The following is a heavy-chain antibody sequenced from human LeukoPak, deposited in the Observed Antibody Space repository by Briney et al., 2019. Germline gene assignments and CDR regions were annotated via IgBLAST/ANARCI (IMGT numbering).Heavy chain of an antibody. J-gene: IGHJ6*04. Sequence: PGGALRLSCAASGFTFSSYGMHWVRQAPGKGLEWGAVIWYDGSNKYYADSVKGRFTISRDNSKNTLYLQMNSLRAEDTAVYYCARDHCSSTSCYAYYYYGMDVWGKGTTVTVSS. CDR2: IWYDGSNK. D-gene: IGHD2-2*01. CDR1: GFTFSSYG. CDR3: ARDHCSSTSCYAYYYYGMDV. V-gene: IGHV3-33*01.